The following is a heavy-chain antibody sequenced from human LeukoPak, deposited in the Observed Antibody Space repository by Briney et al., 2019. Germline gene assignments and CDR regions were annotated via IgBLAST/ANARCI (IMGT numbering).Heavy chain of an antibody. J-gene: IGHJ5*02. Sequence: HSGRSLRLSCSASGFTFKSHAMHWIRQAPGKGLEWVAFISWDGNIEHYADSVKGRFTISRDNPKNTLYLHLDNLRADDTAMYYRARNPERKYWFDPWGQGSLVTVSS. CDR3: ARNPERKYWFDP. V-gene: IGHV3-30-3*01. CDR1: GFTFKSHA. CDR2: ISWDGNIE.